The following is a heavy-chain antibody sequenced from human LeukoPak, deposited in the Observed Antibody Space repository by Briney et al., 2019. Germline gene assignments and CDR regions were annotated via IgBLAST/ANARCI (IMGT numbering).Heavy chain of an antibody. V-gene: IGHV3-7*05. CDR3: VRQERNFYDYAMDV. J-gene: IGHJ6*02. CDR1: GITLSSYW. CDR2: IKQDGSVR. Sequence: GGTLTLSCAGSGITLSSYWMSWVRQAPGKGLEWVANIKQDGSVRNYVASVKGRFSISRDSAENSLFLEMHSLRAEDTAVYYCVRQERNFYDYAMDVWGQGTTVTVSS.